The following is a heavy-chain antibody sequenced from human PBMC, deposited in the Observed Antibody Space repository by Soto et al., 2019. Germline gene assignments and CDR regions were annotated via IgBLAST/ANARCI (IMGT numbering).Heavy chain of an antibody. CDR2: ISSTTNYI. Sequence: GGSLRLSCAASGFSFTRYSMNWVRQAPGKGLEWVSSISSTTNYIYYGDSMKGRFTISRDNAKNSLYLEMNSLRAEDTAVYYCARESEDLTSNFDYWGQGTLVTVSS. CDR1: GFSFTRYS. J-gene: IGHJ4*02. CDR3: ARESEDLTSNFDY. V-gene: IGHV3-21*06.